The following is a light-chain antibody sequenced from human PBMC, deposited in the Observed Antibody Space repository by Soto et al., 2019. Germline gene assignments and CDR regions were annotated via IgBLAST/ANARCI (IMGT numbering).Light chain of an antibody. J-gene: IGLJ2*01. CDR1: NIGSKS. V-gene: IGLV3-21*02. CDR3: QEWDSTLDQWI. Sequence: SYELTQPPSVSVAPGQTATLTCGGTNIGSKSVHWYQQRPGQAPVLVVYDDRDRTSGIPDRFSGSNYGKTATLTISRVEVGDEADYHCQEWDSTLDQWIFGGGTKLTVL. CDR2: DDR.